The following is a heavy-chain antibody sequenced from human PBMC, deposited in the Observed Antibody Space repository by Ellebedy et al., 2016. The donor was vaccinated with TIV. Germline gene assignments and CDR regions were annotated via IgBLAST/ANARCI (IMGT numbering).Heavy chain of an antibody. D-gene: IGHD3-10*01. CDR1: GFTFSSYG. CDR2: ISYDGSNK. V-gene: IGHV3-30*18. Sequence: GESLKISXAASGFTFSSYGMHWVRQAPGKGLEWVAVISYDGSNKYYADSVKGRFTISRDNSKNTLYLQMNSLRAEDTAVYYCAKGLYGSYGMDVWGQGTTVTVSS. J-gene: IGHJ6*02. CDR3: AKGLYGSYGMDV.